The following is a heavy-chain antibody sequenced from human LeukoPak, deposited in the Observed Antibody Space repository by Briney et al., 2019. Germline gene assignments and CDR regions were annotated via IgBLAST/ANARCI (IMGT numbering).Heavy chain of an antibody. D-gene: IGHD5-24*01. CDR1: GGTFSSYT. Sequence: SVKVSCKASGGTFSSYTISWVRQAPGQGLEWMGGIIPIFGTANYAQKFQGRVTITADESTSTAYMELSSLRSEDTAVYYCARTPRDGYNLDYFDYWGQGTLVTVSS. CDR3: ARTPRDGYNLDYFDY. V-gene: IGHV1-69*13. CDR2: IIPIFGTA. J-gene: IGHJ4*02.